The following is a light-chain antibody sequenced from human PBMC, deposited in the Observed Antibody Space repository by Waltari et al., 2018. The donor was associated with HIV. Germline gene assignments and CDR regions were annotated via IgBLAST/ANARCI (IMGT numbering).Light chain of an antibody. Sequence: QSVLTQPPSASWTPAQRVTISCSASRSHIGGTTLTWYQQLPGTAPKLLIYSNNQRPSGVPDRFSGSKSGTSASLAISGLQSEDEADYYCAAWDDSLAWVFGGGTKLTVL. J-gene: IGLJ3*02. V-gene: IGLV1-44*01. CDR2: SNN. CDR1: RSHIGGTT. CDR3: AAWDDSLAWV.